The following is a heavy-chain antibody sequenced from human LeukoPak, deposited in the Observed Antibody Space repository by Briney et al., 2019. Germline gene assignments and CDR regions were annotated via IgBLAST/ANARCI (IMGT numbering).Heavy chain of an antibody. Sequence: SETLSLTCTVSGGSIGSYYWSWIRQPAGKGLEWIGRIYTSGSTNYNPSLKSRVTMSVDTSKNQFSLKLSSVTAADTAVYYCARLIAAAGTSPFDYWGQGTLVTVSS. J-gene: IGHJ4*02. V-gene: IGHV4-4*07. CDR1: GGSIGSYY. D-gene: IGHD6-13*01. CDR2: IYTSGST. CDR3: ARLIAAAGTSPFDY.